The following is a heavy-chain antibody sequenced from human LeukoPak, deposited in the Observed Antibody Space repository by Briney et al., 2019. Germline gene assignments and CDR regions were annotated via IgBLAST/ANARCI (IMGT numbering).Heavy chain of an antibody. CDR1: GFTYSHYY. CDR3: ARVGYCSGGSCWRPGVDS. J-gene: IGHJ4*02. V-gene: IGHV3-11*05. CDR2: ISSGSSYT. D-gene: IGHD2-15*01. Sequence: GGSLRLSCAASGFTYSHYYMSWIRQAPGKGLEWVSYISSGSSYTNYADSVEGRFTISRDNAKNSLYLQMNSLRPEDTAVYYCARVGYCSGGSCWRPGVDSWDQGTLVTVSS.